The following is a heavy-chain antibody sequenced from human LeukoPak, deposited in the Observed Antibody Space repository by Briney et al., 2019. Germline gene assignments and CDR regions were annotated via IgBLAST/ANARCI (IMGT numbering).Heavy chain of an antibody. Sequence: GASVKVSCKASGYTFTGYYMHWVRQAPGQGLEWMGWINPNSGGTNYAQKFQGRVTMTRDTSISTAYMELSRLRSDDTAVYYCARMGAATIPYYYYYGVDVWGQGTTVTVSS. CDR2: INPNSGGT. J-gene: IGHJ6*02. CDR3: ARMGAATIPYYYYYGVDV. V-gene: IGHV1-2*02. D-gene: IGHD5-12*01. CDR1: GYTFTGYY.